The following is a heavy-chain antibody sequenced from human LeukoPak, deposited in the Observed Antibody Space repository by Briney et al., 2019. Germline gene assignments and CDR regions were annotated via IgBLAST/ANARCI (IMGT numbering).Heavy chain of an antibody. CDR2: ISYDGSDE. Sequence: GSLRLSCAASGFTFSSYAMHWVRQAPGKGLEWVTEISYDGSDEYYADSVEGRFTISRDNSKNTLYLQMNSLRAEDTAVYYCAASYGDYAALDYWGQGTLVTVSS. D-gene: IGHD4-17*01. CDR1: GFTFSSYA. V-gene: IGHV3-30*04. J-gene: IGHJ4*02. CDR3: AASYGDYAALDY.